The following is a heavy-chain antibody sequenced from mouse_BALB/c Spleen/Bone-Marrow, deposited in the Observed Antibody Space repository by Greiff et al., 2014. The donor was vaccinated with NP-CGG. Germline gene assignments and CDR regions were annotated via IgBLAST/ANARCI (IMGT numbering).Heavy chain of an antibody. J-gene: IGHJ4*01. V-gene: IGHV14-3*02. CDR1: GFNIKDTY. CDR3: SSYAMDY. Sequence: EVQLQESGAELVKPGASVKLSCTASGFNIKDTYMHWVKQRPEQGLEWIGRIDPANGNTKYDPKFQGKATITADTSSNTAYLQLSSLTTEDPAVYYGSSYAMDYWGQGTSVTVPS. CDR2: IDPANGNT.